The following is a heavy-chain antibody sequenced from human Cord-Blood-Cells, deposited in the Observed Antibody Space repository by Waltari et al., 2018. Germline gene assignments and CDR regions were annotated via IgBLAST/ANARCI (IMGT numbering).Heavy chain of an antibody. CDR3: ARDRVTTGYYYYMDV. V-gene: IGHV1-2*02. CDR2: INPNSGGT. Sequence: QVQLVQSGAEVKKPGASVKVSCKASGYTFTCSHMHWVRQAPGQGLEWMGWINPNSGGTNYAQKFQGRVTMTRDTSISTAYMELSRLRSDDTAVYYCARDRVTTGYYYYMDVWGKGTTVTVSS. CDR1: GYTFTCSH. J-gene: IGHJ6*03. D-gene: IGHD4-4*01.